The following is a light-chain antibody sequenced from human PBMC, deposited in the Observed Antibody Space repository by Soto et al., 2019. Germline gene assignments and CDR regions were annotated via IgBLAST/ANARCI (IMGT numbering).Light chain of an antibody. CDR3: QHYNNWPLT. Sequence: EIVMTQSPVTLSVSPGERATLSCGASQSVSSNLAWYQQKPGQAPRLLIYGAFTRANGIPARFSGSGSGTEFTLTISSLQSEDFAVYYCQHYNNWPLTFGGGTKVEIK. CDR1: QSVSSN. V-gene: IGKV3-15*01. CDR2: GAF. J-gene: IGKJ4*01.